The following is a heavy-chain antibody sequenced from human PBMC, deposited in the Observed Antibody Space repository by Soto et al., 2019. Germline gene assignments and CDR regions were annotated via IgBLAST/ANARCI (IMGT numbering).Heavy chain of an antibody. CDR2: ISFDGNIK. V-gene: IGHV3-30*18. CDR3: AKMAHFGGVMTVPAADVTH. Sequence: QVQLVESGGGVAQPGTSLRLSCVASGFSFSNFGLHWVRQGPGKGLEWVAVISFDGNIKKYADSVKGRFTISRDSPKNTLFLQMNSLKTKDTAIYYCAKMAHFGGVMTVPAADVTHWGQGTLVTVSA. CDR1: GFSFSNFG. J-gene: IGHJ1*01. D-gene: IGHD3-16*01.